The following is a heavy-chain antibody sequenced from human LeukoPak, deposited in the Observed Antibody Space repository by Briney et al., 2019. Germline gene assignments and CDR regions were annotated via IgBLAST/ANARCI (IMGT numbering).Heavy chain of an antibody. CDR2: ISAYNGNT. CDR1: GYTFTSYG. V-gene: IGHV1-18*01. J-gene: IGHJ4*02. D-gene: IGHD3-9*01. Sequence: GASVKVSCKASGYTFTSYGITWVRQAPGQGLEWMGWISAYNGNTNYAQKLQGRVTMTTDTSTSTAYMELRSLRSDDTAVYYCARDRNYDVLTGYHDSDYWGQGTLVTGSS. CDR3: ARDRNYDVLTGYHDSDY.